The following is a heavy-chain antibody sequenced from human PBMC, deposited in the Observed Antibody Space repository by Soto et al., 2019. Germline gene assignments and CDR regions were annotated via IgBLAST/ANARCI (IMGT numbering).Heavy chain of an antibody. CDR2: ISYDGSNK. D-gene: IGHD6-13*01. J-gene: IGHJ4*02. CDR1: GFTFSSYA. Sequence: QVQLVESGGGVVQPGRSLRLSCAASGFTFSSYAMHWVRQAPGKGLEWVAVISYDGSNKYYADSVKGRFTISRDNSKNTLYLQINSLRAEDTAVYYCARDRNSSPDYWGQGTLVTVSS. V-gene: IGHV3-30-3*01. CDR3: ARDRNSSPDY.